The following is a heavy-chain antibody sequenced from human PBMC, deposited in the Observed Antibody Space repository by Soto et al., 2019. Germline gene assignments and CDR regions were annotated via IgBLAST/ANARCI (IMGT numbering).Heavy chain of an antibody. V-gene: IGHV4-4*07. J-gene: IGHJ5*02. CDR1: GASISGFY. D-gene: IGHD2-2*03. CDR3: VRDGSKTLRDWFDP. Sequence: SETLSLTCTVSGASISGFYWSWIRKSAGKGLEWIGRIYATGTTDYNPSLKSRVMMSVDTSKKQFSLKLRSVTAADTAVYYCVRDGSKTLRDWFDPWGQGISVTVSS. CDR2: IYATGTT.